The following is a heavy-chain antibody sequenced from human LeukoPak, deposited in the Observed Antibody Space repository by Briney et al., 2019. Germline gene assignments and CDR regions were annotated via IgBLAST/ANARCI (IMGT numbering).Heavy chain of an antibody. J-gene: IGHJ4*02. D-gene: IGHD1-26*01. CDR2: ISSSGSTI. CDR1: GFTFSSYS. CDR3: AKRGAEVGASVAPGDY. Sequence: QSGGSLRLSCAASGFTFSSYSMNWVRQAPGKGLEWVSYISSSGSTIHYADSVKGRFTISRDNAKNSLYLQMNSLRAEDTAVYYCAKRGAEVGASVAPGDYWGQGTLLTVSS. V-gene: IGHV3-48*04.